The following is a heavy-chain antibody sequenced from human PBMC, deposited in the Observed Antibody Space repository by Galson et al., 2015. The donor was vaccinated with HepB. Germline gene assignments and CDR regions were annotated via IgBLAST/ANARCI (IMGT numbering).Heavy chain of an antibody. CDR2: FNPEDGET. V-gene: IGHV1-24*01. CDR1: GYTLTELS. CDR3: ATAVYGYYERVAYYYYGMDG. Sequence: SVKVSCKVSGYTLTELSMNWVRQAPGKGLEWMGGFNPEDGETIYAQKFQGRVTMTEDTSTDTAYMELSSLRSEDTALYYCATAVYGYYERVAYYYYGMDGWGQRTTVTVSS. D-gene: IGHD3-22*01. J-gene: IGHJ6*02.